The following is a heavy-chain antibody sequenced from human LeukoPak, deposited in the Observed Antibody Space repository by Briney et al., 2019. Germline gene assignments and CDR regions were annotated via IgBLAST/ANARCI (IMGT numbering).Heavy chain of an antibody. CDR3: TKRGQSSSWFWIY. V-gene: IGHV3-7*01. J-gene: IGHJ4*02. CDR2: IKPDGSEK. CDR1: GFSFSNYW. D-gene: IGHD6-13*01. Sequence: PGGSLRLSCAACGFSFSNYWMTWVRQAPGKGLEWVANIKPDGSEKYYVDSVMGRFTISRDNAKNSLYLQINSLRAEDTALYYCTKRGQSSSWFWIYWGQGTLVTVSS.